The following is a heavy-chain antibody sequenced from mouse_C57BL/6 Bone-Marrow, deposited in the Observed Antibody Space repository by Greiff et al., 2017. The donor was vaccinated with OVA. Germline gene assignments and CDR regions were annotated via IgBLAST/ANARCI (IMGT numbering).Heavy chain of an antibody. V-gene: IGHV1-69*01. J-gene: IGHJ3*01. CDR2: IDPSDSYT. CDR3: AVRRGFAY. Sequence: QVQLQQPGAELVMPGASVKLSCKASGYTFTSYWMHWVKQRPGQGLEWIGEIDPSDSYTTYNQKFKGKSTLTVDKSSITAYMQLSSLTSEDSAVYYCAVRRGFAYWGQGTLVTVSA. CDR1: GYTFTSYW. D-gene: IGHD2-14*01.